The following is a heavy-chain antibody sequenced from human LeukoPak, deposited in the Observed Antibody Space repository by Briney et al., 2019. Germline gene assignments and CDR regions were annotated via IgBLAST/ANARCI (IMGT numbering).Heavy chain of an antibody. Sequence: SVKVSCTASGGTFSSYAISWVRQAPGQGLEWMGRIIPIVGIANYAQKFQGRVTITADKSTSTAYMEVSSLRSEDTAVYYCASFLIGREYQLLPLYYYGMDVWGQGTTVTVSS. CDR3: ASFLIGREYQLLPLYYYGMDV. D-gene: IGHD2-2*01. CDR1: GGTFSSYA. CDR2: IIPIVGIA. J-gene: IGHJ6*02. V-gene: IGHV1-69*04.